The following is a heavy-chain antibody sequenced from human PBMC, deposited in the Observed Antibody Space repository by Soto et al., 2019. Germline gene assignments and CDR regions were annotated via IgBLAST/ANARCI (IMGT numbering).Heavy chain of an antibody. V-gene: IGHV1-2*04. Sequence: GASVKVSCKASGYTFTGYYMHWVRQAPGQGLEWMGWINPNSGGTNYAQKFQGWVTMTRDTSISTAYMELSRLRSDDTAVYYCARDASTPYSGSYYDYWGQATLVTVSS. CDR3: ARDASTPYSGSYYDY. CDR2: INPNSGGT. J-gene: IGHJ4*02. D-gene: IGHD1-26*01. CDR1: GYTFTGYY.